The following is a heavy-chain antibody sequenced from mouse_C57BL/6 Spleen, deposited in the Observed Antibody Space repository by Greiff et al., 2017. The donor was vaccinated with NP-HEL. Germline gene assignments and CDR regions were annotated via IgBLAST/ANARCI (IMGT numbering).Heavy chain of an antibody. J-gene: IGHJ2*01. CDR3: TLYYGNFHFDY. Sequence: EVQLQQSGAELVRPGASVKLSCTASGFNIKDYYMHWVKQRPEQGLEWIGRIDPEDGDTEYAPKFQGKATMTADTSSNTAYLQLSSLTSEDTAVYYCTLYYGNFHFDYWGQGTTLTVSS. CDR1: GFNIKDYY. CDR2: IDPEDGDT. D-gene: IGHD2-1*01. V-gene: IGHV14-1*01.